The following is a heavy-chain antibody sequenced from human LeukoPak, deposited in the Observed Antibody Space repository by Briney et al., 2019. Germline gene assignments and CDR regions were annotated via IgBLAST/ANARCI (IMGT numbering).Heavy chain of an antibody. J-gene: IGHJ5*02. V-gene: IGHV3-30*18. CDR1: GFTFSSYG. CDR3: AKGRGQYYYFSGSS. CDR2: ISFDGSNR. Sequence: GRSLRLSCIASGFTFSSYGMHWVRQAPGKGLEWVAVISFDGSNRYYADSVRGRFTISRDNSKNTLFLQMNSLRPEDTAVYYCAKGRGQYYYFSGSSWGQGTLVTVSS. D-gene: IGHD3-10*01.